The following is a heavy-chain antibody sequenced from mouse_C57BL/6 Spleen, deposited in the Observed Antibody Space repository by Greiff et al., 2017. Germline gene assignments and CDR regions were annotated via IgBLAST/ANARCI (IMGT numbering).Heavy chain of an antibody. CDR3: ASTTVFDY. J-gene: IGHJ2*01. D-gene: IGHD1-1*01. V-gene: IGHV1-82*01. CDR2: IYPGDGDT. Sequence: QVQLQQSGPELVKPGASVKISCKASGYAFSSSWMNWVKQRPGKGLEWIGRIYPGDGDTNYNGKFKGKATLTADKSSSTAYMQLRSLTSEDSAVYVCASTTVFDYWGQGTTLTVSS. CDR1: GYAFSSSW.